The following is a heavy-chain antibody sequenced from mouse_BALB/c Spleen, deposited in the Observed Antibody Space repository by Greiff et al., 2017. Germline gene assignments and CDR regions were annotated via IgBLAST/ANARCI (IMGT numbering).Heavy chain of an antibody. CDR3: ARYYDYDEGVD. D-gene: IGHD2-4*01. J-gene: IGHJ2*01. CDR1: GFTFSSYA. Sequence: EVHLVESGGGLVKPGGSLKLSCAASGFTFSSYAMSWVRQTPEKRLEWVATISSGGSYTYYPDSVKGRFTISRDNAKNTLYLQMSSLRSEDTAMYYCARYYDYDEGVDWGQGTTLTVSS. V-gene: IGHV5-9-3*01. CDR2: ISSGGSYT.